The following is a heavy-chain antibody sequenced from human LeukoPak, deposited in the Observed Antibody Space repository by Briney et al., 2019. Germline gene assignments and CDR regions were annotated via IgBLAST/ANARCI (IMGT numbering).Heavy chain of an antibody. V-gene: IGHV1-8*01. D-gene: IGHD3-22*01. CDR3: ASEDYYDSSGPLFDY. CDR1: GYTFTSYD. Sequence: ASVKVSCKASGYTFTSYDINWVRQATGQGLEWMGWMNPNSGNTGYAQKFQGRVTMTRNTSISTAYMELSSVTAADTAVYYCASEDYYDSSGPLFDYWGQGTLVTVSS. J-gene: IGHJ4*02. CDR2: MNPNSGNT.